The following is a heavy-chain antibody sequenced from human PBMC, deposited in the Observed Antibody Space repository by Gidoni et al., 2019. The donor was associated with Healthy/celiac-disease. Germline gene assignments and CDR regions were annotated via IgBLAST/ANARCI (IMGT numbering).Heavy chain of an antibody. CDR1: GGSFCGYY. D-gene: IGHD6-13*01. J-gene: IGHJ6*02. V-gene: IGHV4-34*01. CDR3: ARNIAINLARYYYYGMDV. Sequence: QVQLQQWGAGLLKPSETLSLTCAGDGGSFCGYYWSWIRQPPGKGLEWIGEINHSGSTNYNPSLKSRVTISVDTSKNQFSLKLSSVTAADTAVYYCARNIAINLARYYYYGMDVWGQGTTVTVSS. CDR2: INHSGST.